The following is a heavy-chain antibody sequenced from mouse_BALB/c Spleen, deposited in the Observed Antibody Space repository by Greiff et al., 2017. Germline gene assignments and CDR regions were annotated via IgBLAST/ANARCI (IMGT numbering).Heavy chain of an antibody. Sequence: EVQLHQSGAELVKPGASVKLSCTASGFNIKDTYMHWVKQRPEQGLEWIGRIDPANGNTKYDPKFQGKATITADTSSNTAYLQLSSLTSEDTAVYYCARARYYYGSSPAWFAYWGQGTLVTVSA. CDR2: IDPANGNT. V-gene: IGHV14-3*02. J-gene: IGHJ3*01. CDR3: ARARYYYGSSPAWFAY. CDR1: GFNIKDTY. D-gene: IGHD1-1*01.